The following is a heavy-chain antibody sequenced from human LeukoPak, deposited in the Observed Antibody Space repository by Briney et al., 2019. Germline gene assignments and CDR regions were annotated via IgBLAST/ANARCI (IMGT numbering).Heavy chain of an antibody. V-gene: IGHV4-39*01. CDR3: AHFRGVFFVL. CDR1: GGSISSSNYY. D-gene: IGHD3-3*01. CDR2: IYYSGNT. Sequence: SETLSLTCTVSGGSISSSNYYWGWIRQPPGKGLEWIGSIYYSGNTYYNPSLKSRVTISVDTSKNQFSLKLTSVTAADTAVYYCAHFRGVFFVLGGKGKMVTVFS. J-gene: IGHJ3*01.